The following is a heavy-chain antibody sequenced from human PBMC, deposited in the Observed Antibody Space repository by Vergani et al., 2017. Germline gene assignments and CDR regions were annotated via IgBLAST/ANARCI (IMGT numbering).Heavy chain of an antibody. J-gene: IGHJ4*02. CDR3: VKDRGLCAGGRYYTEAWDY. V-gene: IGHV3-30-3*01. CDR1: GFALNRHA. CDR2: ISFDGTNE. D-gene: IGHD6-19*01. Sequence: QVQLVESGGGVVQPGTSLRLSCVVSGFALNRHAMYWVRQAPGKGLEWVVGISFDGTNEYYPDLVKGRFTISRYIAKNTLYRQVRSLRLEDTGVYHCVKDRGLCAGGRYYTEAWDYWGQGTPVTVSS.